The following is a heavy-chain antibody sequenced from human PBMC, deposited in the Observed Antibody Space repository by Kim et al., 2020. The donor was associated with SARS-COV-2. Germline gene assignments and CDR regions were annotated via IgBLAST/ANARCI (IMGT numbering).Heavy chain of an antibody. CDR3: ARGRYGSGSYYNVWFDP. J-gene: IGHJ5*02. CDR2: INHSGST. Sequence: SETLSLTCAVYGGSFSGYYWSWIRQPPGKGLEWIGEINHSGSTNYNPSLKSRVTISVDTSKNQFSLKLSSVTAADTAVYYCARGRYGSGSYYNVWFDPWGQGTLVTVSS. V-gene: IGHV4-34*01. D-gene: IGHD3-10*01. CDR1: GGSFSGYY.